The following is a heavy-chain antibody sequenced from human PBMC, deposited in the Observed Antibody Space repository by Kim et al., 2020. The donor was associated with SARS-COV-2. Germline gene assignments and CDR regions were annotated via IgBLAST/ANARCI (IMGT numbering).Heavy chain of an antibody. Sequence: SETLSLTCAVYGGSFSTYYWSWIRQPPGKGLEWIGEINHGGSTNYNPSLKSRVTISVDTSKNQFSLKLSSVTAADTAVYYCARVRGSGLFYYYYYGMDVWGQGPTVTVSS. J-gene: IGHJ6*02. D-gene: IGHD3-10*01. CDR1: GGSFSTYY. V-gene: IGHV4-34*01. CDR3: ARVRGSGLFYYYYYGMDV. CDR2: INHGGST.